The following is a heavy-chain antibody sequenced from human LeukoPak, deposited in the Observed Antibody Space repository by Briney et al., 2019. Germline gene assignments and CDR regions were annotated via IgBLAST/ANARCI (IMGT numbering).Heavy chain of an antibody. D-gene: IGHD1-26*01. Sequence: GGSLRLSCAASGFTFDDYGMSWVRQGPGKGLEWVSGINWNGGNTGYADSVKGRFIIFRDNAKNSLYLEMDSLRVEDTALYYCARTSDGNWFDPWGQGTLVTVSS. V-gene: IGHV3-20*04. J-gene: IGHJ5*02. CDR2: INWNGGNT. CDR3: ARTSDGNWFDP. CDR1: GFTFDDYG.